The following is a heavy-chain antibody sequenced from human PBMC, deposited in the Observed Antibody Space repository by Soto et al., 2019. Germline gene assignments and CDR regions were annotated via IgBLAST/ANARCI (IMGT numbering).Heavy chain of an antibody. CDR3: AKGTEYGVVLMSTFDY. CDR1: GFIFYDYS. J-gene: IGHJ4*02. V-gene: IGHV3-9*01. D-gene: IGHD3-3*01. CDR2: INWNSGTM. Sequence: GGALRLSCAASGFIFYDYSMNWGRQAPGEGLEWVSGINWNSGTMVYVDSVKGRFTISRDNAKSSLYLQMNSLRPEDTAFYFCAKGTEYGVVLMSTFDYWGQGTLVTVSS.